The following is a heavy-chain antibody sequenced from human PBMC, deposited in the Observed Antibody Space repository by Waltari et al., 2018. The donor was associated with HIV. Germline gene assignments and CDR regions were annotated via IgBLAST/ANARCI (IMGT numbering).Heavy chain of an antibody. Sequence: QVQLVESGGGVVQPGRSLRLSCVGSGFTFSSYGMHWVRQAPGKGLDWVAVIWFDGVNKYYADSVKGRFTISRDNSKNTLYLQMNSLRAEDTAVYYCARHPTPFTGYNSFDYWGQGTLVTVSS. CDR2: IWFDGVNK. V-gene: IGHV3-33*01. CDR1: GFTFSSYG. CDR3: ARHPTPFTGYNSFDY. D-gene: IGHD5-12*01. J-gene: IGHJ4*02.